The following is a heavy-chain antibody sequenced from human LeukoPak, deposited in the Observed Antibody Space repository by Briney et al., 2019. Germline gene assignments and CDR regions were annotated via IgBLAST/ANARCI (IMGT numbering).Heavy chain of an antibody. Sequence: PGGSLRLPCAPIGFTFSRYAMSWVRQAPGKGLEWVSGISGSGDSTDYADSVKGRFTISRDNSKNTLYLQMNSLRAEDTAVYYCAKGPFCSGGSCYSGFYYWGQGTLVTVSS. D-gene: IGHD2-15*01. V-gene: IGHV3-23*01. CDR3: AKGPFCSGGSCYSGFYY. CDR2: ISGSGDST. CDR1: GFTFSRYA. J-gene: IGHJ4*02.